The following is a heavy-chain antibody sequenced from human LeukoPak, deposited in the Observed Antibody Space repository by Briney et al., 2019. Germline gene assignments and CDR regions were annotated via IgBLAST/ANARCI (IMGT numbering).Heavy chain of an antibody. CDR1: GGSISSYY. CDR3: ARRTPYYDSSGYYYDTFDI. Sequence: PSETLSLTCTVSGGSISSYYWSWIRQPPGKGLEWIGYIYYSGSTNYNPSLKSRVTISVDTSKNQFSLKLSSVTAADTAVYYCARRTPYYDSSGYYYDTFDICGQGTMVTVSS. D-gene: IGHD3-22*01. J-gene: IGHJ3*02. CDR2: IYYSGST. V-gene: IGHV4-59*01.